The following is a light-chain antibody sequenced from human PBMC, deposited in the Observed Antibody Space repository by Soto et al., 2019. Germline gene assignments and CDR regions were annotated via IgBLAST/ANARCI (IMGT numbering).Light chain of an antibody. CDR2: GAS. J-gene: IGKJ5*01. CDR3: QQSGSSLNT. CDR1: QIVISTY. Sequence: NILSQSPGTVSLTKRERATLSCRASQIVISTYLAWYQQKPGQAPRLLIYGASSRATGIPDRFSGSGSGTDFTLTISRLEPEDCAVYYSQQSGSSLNTFCQGALLE. V-gene: IGKV3-20*01.